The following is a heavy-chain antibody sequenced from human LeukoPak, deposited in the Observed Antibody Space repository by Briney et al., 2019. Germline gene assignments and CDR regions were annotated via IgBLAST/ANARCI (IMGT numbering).Heavy chain of an antibody. CDR3: AKQEEQWLVRGAFDY. J-gene: IGHJ4*02. CDR2: ISGSGGST. V-gene: IGHV3-23*01. Sequence: GGSLRLSCAASGFTFSSYAMSWLRQAPGKGLEWVSAISGSGGSTYYADSVKGRFTISRDNSKNTLYLQMNSLRAEDTAVYYCAKQEEQWLVRGAFDYWGQGTLVTVSS. D-gene: IGHD6-19*01. CDR1: GFTFSSYA.